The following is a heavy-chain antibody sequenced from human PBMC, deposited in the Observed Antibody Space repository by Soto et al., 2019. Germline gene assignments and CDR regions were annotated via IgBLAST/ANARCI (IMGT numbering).Heavy chain of an antibody. V-gene: IGHV1-8*01. Sequence: QVQLVQSGAEVKKPGASVKVSCKASGYTFTSYDINWVRQATGQGLEWMGWMNPNSGNTGYAQKFQGRVTMTRNTSIRTAYMELSSLRSEDTAVYYCARGRGYYDFWSGYYRSYYYGMDVWGQGTTVTVSS. CDR3: ARGRGYYDFWSGYYRSYYYGMDV. D-gene: IGHD3-3*01. J-gene: IGHJ6*02. CDR1: GYTFTSYD. CDR2: MNPNSGNT.